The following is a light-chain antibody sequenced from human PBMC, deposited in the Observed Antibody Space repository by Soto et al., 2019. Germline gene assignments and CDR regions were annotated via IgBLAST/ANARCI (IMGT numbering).Light chain of an antibody. Sequence: EIVMTQSPATLSVSPGERATLSCRASQSVSSNLAWYQHKLGQAPRLLIYGASTRATGIPARFSASGSGTEFSLTISSLQSEDFAVYYCQQYNNWPPKQYTFGQGTKLEIK. J-gene: IGKJ2*01. CDR1: QSVSSN. CDR2: GAS. CDR3: QQYNNWPPKQYT. V-gene: IGKV3-15*01.